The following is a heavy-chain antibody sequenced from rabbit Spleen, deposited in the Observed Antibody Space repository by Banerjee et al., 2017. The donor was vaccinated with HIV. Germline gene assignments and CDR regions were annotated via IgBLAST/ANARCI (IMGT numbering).Heavy chain of an antibody. CDR1: GFSFNSGYD. CDR2: IDGGSVDKI. D-gene: IGHD6-1*01. Sequence: QEQLVESGGGLVQPEGSLTLTCTASGFSFNSGYDMCWVRQAPGKGLEWIACIDGGSVDKIGYASWAKGRFTITRSTSLNTVTLQLTGLTAADTATYFCARDLNGAYAYSFNLWGQGTLVTVS. CDR3: ARDLNGAYAYSFNL. V-gene: IGHV1S45*01. J-gene: IGHJ4*01.